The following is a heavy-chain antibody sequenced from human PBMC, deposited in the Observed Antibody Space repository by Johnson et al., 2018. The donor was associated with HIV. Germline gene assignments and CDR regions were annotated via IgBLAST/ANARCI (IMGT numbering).Heavy chain of an antibody. Sequence: QVQLVESGGGVVQPGGSLRLSCAASGFTFSSYAIHWVRQAPGKGLEWVAVISYDAKHKYYADSVKGRVTISRDNSQNTLYLQMSSLRVEDTAVYFFASWGGLNHMGDPFDIWGQGTMVTVSS. CDR2: ISYDAKHK. J-gene: IGHJ3*02. CDR1: GFTFSSYA. CDR3: ASWGGLNHMGDPFDI. V-gene: IGHV3-30-3*02. D-gene: IGHD3-16*01.